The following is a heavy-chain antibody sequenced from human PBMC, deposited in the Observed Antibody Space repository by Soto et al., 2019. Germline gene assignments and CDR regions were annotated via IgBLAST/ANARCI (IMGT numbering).Heavy chain of an antibody. V-gene: IGHV3-23*01. D-gene: IGHD4-17*01. CDR3: AKVPRDYGDYIENEDYYYYYMDV. CDR1: GFTFSSYA. J-gene: IGHJ6*03. Sequence: PGGSLRLSCAASGFTFSSYAMSWVRQAPGKGLEWVSAISGSGGSTYYADSVKGRFTISRDNSKNTLYLQMNSLRAEDTAVYYCAKVPRDYGDYIENEDYYYYYMDVGGKGTTVTVSS. CDR2: ISGSGGST.